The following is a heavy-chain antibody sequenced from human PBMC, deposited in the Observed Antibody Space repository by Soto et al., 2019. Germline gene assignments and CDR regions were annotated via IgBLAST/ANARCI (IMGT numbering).Heavy chain of an antibody. CDR1: GFSFSNAW. CDR3: TTADGYNPFDY. Sequence: EVQLVESGGGLVKPGGSLRLPCAASGFSFSNAWMNWVRQAPGKGLEWVGRIKSKTDGETTQYAAPVKGRFTISRDDSKNTLYLKMNSLTTEDTAVYYCTTADGYNPFDYWGQGTLVTVSS. J-gene: IGHJ4*02. V-gene: IGHV3-15*07. D-gene: IGHD5-12*01. CDR2: IKSKTDGETT.